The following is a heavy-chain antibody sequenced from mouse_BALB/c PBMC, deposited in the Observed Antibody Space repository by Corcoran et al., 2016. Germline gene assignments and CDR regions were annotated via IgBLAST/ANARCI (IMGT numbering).Heavy chain of an antibody. V-gene: IGHV9-3-1*01. Sequence: QIQLVQSGPELKKPGETVKISCKASGYTFTNYGMNWVKQAPGKGLKWMGWINTYTGEPTYGDDFKGRFAFSLETSASTAYLQINNRKNEDTATYLCAREPRAMDYWGQGTSVTVSS. J-gene: IGHJ4*01. CDR2: INTYTGEP. CDR3: AREPRAMDY. CDR1: GYTFTNYG.